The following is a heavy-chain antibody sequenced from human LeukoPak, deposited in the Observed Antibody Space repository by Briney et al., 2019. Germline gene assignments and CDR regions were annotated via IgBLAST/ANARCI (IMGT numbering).Heavy chain of an antibody. CDR2: VHYSGST. V-gene: IGHV4-59*01. CDR3: ARGTLAESCGGDCYSPNYYYYYMDV. CDR1: GGSISSYY. Sequence: SETLSLTCTVSGGSISSYYWSWIRQPPGKGLEWIGFVHYSGSTHYNPSLKSRVTISLDTSRNQFSLKLSSVTAADTAVYYCARGTLAESCGGDCYSPNYYYYYMDVWGKGTTVTISS. J-gene: IGHJ6*03. D-gene: IGHD2-21*02.